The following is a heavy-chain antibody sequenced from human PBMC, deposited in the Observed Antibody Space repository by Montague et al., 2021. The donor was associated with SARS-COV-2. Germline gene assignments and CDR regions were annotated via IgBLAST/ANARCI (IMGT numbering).Heavy chain of an antibody. CDR2: IDNDGSST. Sequence: SLRLSCAASGFTFRSHWMHWVRQVPEKGLVWVSRIDNDGSSTTYVDSVKGRFTISRDNAKNTLGLQMHSLRVEDTAVYFCARGVGITIFGDLSLEGDYYYSMDVWGQGTAVTVSS. J-gene: IGHJ6*02. V-gene: IGHV3-74*03. CDR1: GFTFRSHW. D-gene: IGHD3-3*01. CDR3: ARGVGITIFGDLSLEGDYYYSMDV.